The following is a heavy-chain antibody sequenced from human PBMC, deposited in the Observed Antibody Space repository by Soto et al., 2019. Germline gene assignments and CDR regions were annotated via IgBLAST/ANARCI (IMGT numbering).Heavy chain of an antibody. J-gene: IGHJ4*02. D-gene: IGHD6-6*01. Sequence: PSETLSLTYAVYGGSFSGYYWSWVRQPPGKGLEWIGEINHSGSTNYNPSLKSRVTISVDTSKNQFSLKLSSVTAADTAVYYCARGGLDYSSSSYAHDFDYWGQGTLVTVSS. CDR3: ARGGLDYSSSSYAHDFDY. V-gene: IGHV4-34*01. CDR2: INHSGST. CDR1: GGSFSGYY.